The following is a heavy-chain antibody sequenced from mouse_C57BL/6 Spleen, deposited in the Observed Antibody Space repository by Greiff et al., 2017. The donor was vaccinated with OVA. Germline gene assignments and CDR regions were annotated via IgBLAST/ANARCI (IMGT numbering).Heavy chain of an antibody. CDR3: ARKTAQGYYAMDY. V-gene: IGHV1-76*01. J-gene: IGHJ4*01. CDR2: IYPGSGST. D-gene: IGHD3-2*02. CDR1: GYTFTGYY. Sequence: QVQLQQSGAELVRPGASVKLSCKASGYTFTGYYINWVKQRPGQGLEWIAGIYPGSGSTYYNEKFKSKATLTADKSSSTAYMQLSSLTSEDSAVYFCARKTAQGYYAMDYWGQGTSVTVSS.